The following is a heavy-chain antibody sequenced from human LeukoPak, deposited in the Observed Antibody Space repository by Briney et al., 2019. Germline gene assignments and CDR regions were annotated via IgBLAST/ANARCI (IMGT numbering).Heavy chain of an antibody. V-gene: IGHV1-18*01. D-gene: IGHD6-19*01. Sequence: ASVKVSCKASGYTFNSYGISWVRQAPGQGLEWMGWISAYNGNTNYAQKLQGRVTMTTDTSTSTAYMELRSLRSDDTAVYYCARFSGYISGWYQLYFDYWGQGTLVTVSS. CDR2: ISAYNGNT. CDR1: GYTFNSYG. J-gene: IGHJ4*02. CDR3: ARFSGYISGWYQLYFDY.